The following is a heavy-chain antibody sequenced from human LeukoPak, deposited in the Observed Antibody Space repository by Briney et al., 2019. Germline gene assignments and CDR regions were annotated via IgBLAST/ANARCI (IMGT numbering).Heavy chain of an antibody. D-gene: IGHD2-8*01. CDR1: GYTFTGYY. Sequence: GASVKVSCKASGYTFTGYYMHWVRQAPGQGLEWMGWINPNSGGTNYAKKFQGWVTMTRATYISTAYMELSRLRSDDTAVYHCALSLGMHQITGWFDPWGQGTLVTVSS. CDR3: ALSLGMHQITGWFDP. V-gene: IGHV1-2*04. CDR2: INPNSGGT. J-gene: IGHJ5*02.